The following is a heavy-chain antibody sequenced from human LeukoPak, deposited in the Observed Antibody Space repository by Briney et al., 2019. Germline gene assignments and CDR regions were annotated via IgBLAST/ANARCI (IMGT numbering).Heavy chain of an antibody. CDR2: IHYSGNT. CDR1: GGSISTYY. D-gene: IGHD4-17*01. J-gene: IGHJ5*02. CDR3: ARDQDADSGIWFDP. V-gene: IGHV4-59*01. Sequence: SETLSLTCTVSGGSISTYYWNWIRQPPGKGLEWVGYIHYSGNTNYNPSPKNRVTISVDTSKNQFSLKLSSVTAADTAVYYCARDQDADSGIWFDPWGQGTLVTVSS.